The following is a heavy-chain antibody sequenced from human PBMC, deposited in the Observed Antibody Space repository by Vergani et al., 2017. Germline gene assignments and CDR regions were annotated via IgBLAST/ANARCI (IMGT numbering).Heavy chain of an antibody. Sequence: EVQLLESGGGLVQPGGSLRLSCAASGFTFRSYSMNWVRQAPGKGLEWVSSISSSSSYIYYADSVKGRFTISRDNAKNSLYLQMNSLRAEDTAVYYCARDMGRSIRITMVRGGLRAFDIWGQGTMVTVSS. CDR2: ISSSSSYI. CDR1: GFTFRSYS. V-gene: IGHV3-21*01. J-gene: IGHJ3*02. D-gene: IGHD3-10*01. CDR3: ARDMGRSIRITMVRGGLRAFDI.